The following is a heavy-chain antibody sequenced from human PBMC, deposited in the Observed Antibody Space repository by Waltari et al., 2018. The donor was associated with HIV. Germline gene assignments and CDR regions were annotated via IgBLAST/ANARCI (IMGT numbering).Heavy chain of an antibody. CDR2: INREGSIK. CDR3: ASGRIFDESGYYGKF. D-gene: IGHD3-22*01. V-gene: IGHV3-48*04. CDR1: GFTFSGYT. J-gene: IGHJ4*02. Sequence: EVQLVESGGGLVQPGGSLRLSCAVSGFTFSGYTMNWVRQAPGKRLEWVSYINREGSIKYYADSVKGRFTISRDNAKNSLYLQMSGLRGEDTAVYYCASGRIFDESGYYGKFWGQGTRVTVAS.